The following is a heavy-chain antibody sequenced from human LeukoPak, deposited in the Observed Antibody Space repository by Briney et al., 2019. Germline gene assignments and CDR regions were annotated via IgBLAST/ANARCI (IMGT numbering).Heavy chain of an antibody. Sequence: GGSLRLTCAASGFTFSSYSMNWVRQAPGKGLEWFSSISSSSSYIYYADSVKGRFTISRDNAKNSLYLQMNSLRAEDTAVYYCASGPIFGVVKYYFDYWGQGTLVTVSS. CDR1: GFTFSSYS. D-gene: IGHD3-3*01. J-gene: IGHJ4*02. CDR2: ISSSSSYI. CDR3: ASGPIFGVVKYYFDY. V-gene: IGHV3-21*01.